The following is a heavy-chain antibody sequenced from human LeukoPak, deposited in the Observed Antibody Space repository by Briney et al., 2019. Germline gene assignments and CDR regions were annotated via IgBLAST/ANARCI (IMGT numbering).Heavy chain of an antibody. D-gene: IGHD6-6*01. CDR3: ARDLLGGSSI. J-gene: IGHJ4*02. V-gene: IGHV4-4*07. Sequence: SETLSLTCTVSGGSISSYHWSWIPQPAGKGLEWSGRIYTSGSTNYNPSLKSRVTLSVDTSKNQFSLKLSSVTAADTAVYYCARDLLGGSSIWGEGTLVSVSS. CDR2: IYTSGST. CDR1: GGSISSYH.